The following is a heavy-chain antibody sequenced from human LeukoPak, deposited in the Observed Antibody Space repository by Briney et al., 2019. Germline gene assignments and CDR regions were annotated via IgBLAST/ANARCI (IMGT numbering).Heavy chain of an antibody. CDR3: ARVVDYYDSSGFHDY. CDR2: VYYSGST. J-gene: IGHJ4*02. D-gene: IGHD3-22*01. CDR1: GGSISSYY. Sequence: SETLSLTCTVSGGSISSYYWSWIRQPPGKGLEWIGYVYYSGSTNYNPSLKSRVTISVDTSKNQFSLKLSSVTAADTAVYYCARVVDYYDSSGFHDYWGQGTLVTVSS. V-gene: IGHV4-59*12.